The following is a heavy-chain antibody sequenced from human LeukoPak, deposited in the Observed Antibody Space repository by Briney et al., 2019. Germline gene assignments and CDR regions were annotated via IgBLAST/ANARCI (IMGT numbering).Heavy chain of an antibody. CDR2: IYYSGST. Sequence: SETLSLTCTVPGGSISSSSYYWGWIRQPPGKGLEWIGSIYYSGSTYYNPSLKSRVTISVDTSKNQFSLKLSSVTAADTAVYYCARRSANDWFDPWGQGTLVTVSS. D-gene: IGHD3-10*01. CDR1: GGSISSSSYY. CDR3: ARRSANDWFDP. V-gene: IGHV4-39*01. J-gene: IGHJ5*02.